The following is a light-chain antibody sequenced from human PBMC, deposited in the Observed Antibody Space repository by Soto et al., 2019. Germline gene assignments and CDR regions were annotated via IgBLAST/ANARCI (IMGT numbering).Light chain of an antibody. J-gene: IGKJ1*01. CDR3: QQYGSSGT. V-gene: IGKV3-20*01. Sequence: EIGMTQSPATLSVSPGERVTLSCRASQFISNSLAWYQQRPGQPPRLLIYGASTRATGIPVRFSGSGSGTDFTLTISRLEPEDFAVYYCQQYGSSGTFGQGTKVDIK. CDR2: GAS. CDR1: QFISNS.